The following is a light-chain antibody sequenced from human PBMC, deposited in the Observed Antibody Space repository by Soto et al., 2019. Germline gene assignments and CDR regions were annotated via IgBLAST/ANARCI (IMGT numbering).Light chain of an antibody. V-gene: IGLV6-57*04. Sequence: NFMLTQPHSMSESPGRTVTISCTRSSGSIASTYVQWYQQRPGSAPTTVIYEDNHRPSGVPDRFSGSIDSSSNSASLTISGLRTEDEAEYYCQSYEAHSVVFGGGTKVTVL. CDR3: QSYEAHSVV. J-gene: IGLJ2*01. CDR1: SGSIASTY. CDR2: EDN.